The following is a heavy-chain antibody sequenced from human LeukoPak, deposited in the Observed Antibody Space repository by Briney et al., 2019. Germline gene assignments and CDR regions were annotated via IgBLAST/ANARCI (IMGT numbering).Heavy chain of an antibody. CDR1: GYTFTSYG. CDR3: ARCDSSGWPYDY. V-gene: IGHV1-18*04. CDR2: ISAYNGNT. D-gene: IGHD6-19*01. J-gene: IGHJ4*02. Sequence: ASVKVSCKASGYTFTSYGISWVRQAPGQGLEWMGWISAYNGNTNYAQKLHGRVTMTTDTSTSTAYMELRSLRSDDTAVYYCARCDSSGWPYDYWGQGTLVTVSS.